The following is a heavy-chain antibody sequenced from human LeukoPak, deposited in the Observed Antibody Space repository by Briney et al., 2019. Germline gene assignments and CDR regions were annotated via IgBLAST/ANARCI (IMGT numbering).Heavy chain of an antibody. CDR1: GGSISSSNW. J-gene: IGHJ5*02. CDR3: ARFTPQGYGWGGYNRFDP. Sequence: PSGTLSLTCAVSGGSISSSNWWSWVSQPPGKGLEWIGEIYHSGSTNYNPSLKSRVTISVDTSKNQFSLNLTSVTAADTAVYYCARFTPQGYGWGGYNRFDPWGQGTLVTVSS. D-gene: IGHD3-16*01. V-gene: IGHV4-4*02. CDR2: IYHSGST.